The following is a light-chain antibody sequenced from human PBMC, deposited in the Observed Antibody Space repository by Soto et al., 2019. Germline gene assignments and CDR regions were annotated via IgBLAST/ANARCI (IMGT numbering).Light chain of an antibody. CDR2: KAS. CDR1: QSISTW. V-gene: IGKV1-5*03. J-gene: IGKJ2*01. Sequence: DIQMTQSPSTLSASVGDRVTITCRASQSISTWFAWYQQKPGKAPNLLIYKASSLESGVPSRFSGSGSGTEFTLTISGLQPDDFATYYCQQYNRYPYTFGQGTKLEI. CDR3: QQYNRYPYT.